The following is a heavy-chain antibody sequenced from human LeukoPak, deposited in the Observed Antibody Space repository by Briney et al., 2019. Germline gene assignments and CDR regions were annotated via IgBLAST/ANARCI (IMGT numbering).Heavy chain of an antibody. J-gene: IGHJ4*02. V-gene: IGHV3-23*01. CDR2: ISGSGGST. Sequence: GGSPRLSCAASGFTFSSYAMSWVRQAPGEGLEWVSAISGSGGSTYYADSVKGRFTISRDNSKNTLYLQMNSLRAEDTAVYYCAKRGGYGSGSYPYYFDYWGQGTLVTVSS. CDR3: AKRGGYGSGSYPYYFDY. D-gene: IGHD3-10*01. CDR1: GFTFSSYA.